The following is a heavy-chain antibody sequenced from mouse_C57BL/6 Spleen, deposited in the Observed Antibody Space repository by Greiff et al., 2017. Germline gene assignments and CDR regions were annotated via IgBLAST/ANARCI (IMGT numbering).Heavy chain of an antibody. CDR1: GFSFNTYA. CDR3: VRPGGYDVGIYAMDY. V-gene: IGHV10-1*01. CDR2: IRSKSNNYAT. Sequence: EVQLVESGGGLVQPKGSLKLSCAASGFSFNTYAMNWVRQAPGKGLEWVARIRSKSNNYATYYADSVKDRFTISRDDSESMLYLQMNNLKTEDTAMYYCVRPGGYDVGIYAMDYWGQGTSVTVSS. J-gene: IGHJ4*01. D-gene: IGHD2-2*01.